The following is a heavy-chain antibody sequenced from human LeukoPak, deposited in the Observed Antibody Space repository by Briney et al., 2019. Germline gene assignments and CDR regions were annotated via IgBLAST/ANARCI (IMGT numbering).Heavy chain of an antibody. CDR2: ISYSGST. Sequence: SETLSLTCIVSGGSISSSSYCWGWIRQPPGKGLEWIGSISYSGSTYYNPSLKSRLTISIDTSKNQFSLKLSSVTAADTAVYYCARDSTMTVHWGQGTLVTVSS. CDR3: ARDSTMTVH. D-gene: IGHD4-17*01. J-gene: IGHJ4*02. CDR1: GGSISSSSYC. V-gene: IGHV4-39*07.